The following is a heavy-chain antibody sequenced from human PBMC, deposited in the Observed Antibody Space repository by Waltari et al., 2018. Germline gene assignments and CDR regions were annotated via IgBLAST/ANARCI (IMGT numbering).Heavy chain of an antibody. CDR2: IRSNSGVT. V-gene: IGHV1-2*06. CDR1: GYSFTAYY. J-gene: IGHJ4*02. Sequence: QVQLVQSGAEVKKPGASVKVSCKASGYSFTAYYVHWVRQAPGQGLEWMGRIRSNSGVTNYAQKFQGRVTVTRDTSITTAYMELSSLTSDDTAVIYCVGFHATGGRGQDDYWGQGTLVTVST. D-gene: IGHD1-26*01. CDR3: VGFHATGGRGQDDY.